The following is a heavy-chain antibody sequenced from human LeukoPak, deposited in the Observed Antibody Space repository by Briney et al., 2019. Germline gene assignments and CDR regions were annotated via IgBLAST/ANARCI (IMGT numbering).Heavy chain of an antibody. CDR2: IYYSGST. Sequence: SETLSLTCTVSGGSISSYYWSWIRQPPGKGLEWIGYIYYSGSTNYNPSLKSRVTISVDTSKNQFSLKLSSVTAADTAVYYCARRPTTVTISDYWGRGTLVTVSS. CDR1: GGSISSYY. V-gene: IGHV4-59*01. CDR3: ARRPTTVTISDY. J-gene: IGHJ4*02. D-gene: IGHD4-17*01.